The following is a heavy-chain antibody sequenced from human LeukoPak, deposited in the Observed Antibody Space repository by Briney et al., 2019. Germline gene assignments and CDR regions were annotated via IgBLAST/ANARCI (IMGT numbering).Heavy chain of an antibody. D-gene: IGHD2-15*01. J-gene: IGHJ6*02. CDR2: INPSGGST. CDR3: ARVASGYCSGGSCYGMDV. Sequence: ASVKVSCKASGGTFSSYAISWVRQAPGQGLEWMGIINPSGGSTSYAQKFQGRVTMTRDTSTNTVYLELSRLRSEDTAVYYCARVASGYCSGGSCYGMDVWGQGTTVTVSS. CDR1: GGTFSSYA. V-gene: IGHV1-46*01.